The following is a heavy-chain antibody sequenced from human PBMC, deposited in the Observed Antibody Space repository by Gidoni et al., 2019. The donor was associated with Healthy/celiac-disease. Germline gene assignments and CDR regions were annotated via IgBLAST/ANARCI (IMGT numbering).Heavy chain of an antibody. V-gene: IGHV1-69*08. D-gene: IGHD5-18*01. CDR1: GGTFSSYT. Sequence: QVQLVQSGAEVKKPGSSVKVSCKASGGTFSSYTISWVRQAPGQGLEWMGRLIPILGIANYAQKFQGRVTITADKSTSTAYMELSSLRSEDTAVYYCARDWDTARGFDPWGQGTLVTVSS. CDR3: ARDWDTARGFDP. J-gene: IGHJ5*02. CDR2: LIPILGIA.